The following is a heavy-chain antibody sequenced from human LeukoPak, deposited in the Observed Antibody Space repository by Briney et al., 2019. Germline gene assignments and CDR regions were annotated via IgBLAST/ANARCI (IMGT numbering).Heavy chain of an antibody. J-gene: IGHJ5*02. V-gene: IGHV4-59*12. CDR2: IYYSGTT. D-gene: IGHD3-22*01. CDR3: ARGLRLPYYYDSSGYYSGCWFDP. Sequence: SETLSLTCTVSGGSISSYYWSWIRQPPGKGLEWIGYIYYSGTTNYNPSLKSRVTISVDTSKNQFSLKLSSVTAADTAVYYCARGLRLPYYYDSSGYYSGCWFDPWGQGTLVTVSS. CDR1: GGSISSYY.